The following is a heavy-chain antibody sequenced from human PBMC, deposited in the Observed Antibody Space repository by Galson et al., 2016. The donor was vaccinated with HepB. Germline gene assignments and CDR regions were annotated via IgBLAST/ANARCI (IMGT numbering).Heavy chain of an antibody. CDR2: INWSGGTT. D-gene: IGHD6-25*01. V-gene: IGHV3-20*04. CDR1: GFTFNNYG. J-gene: IGHJ4*02. Sequence: SLRLSCAASGFTFNNYGMNWVRQAPGKGLEWVSGINWSGGTTGYDDSVKGRFTISRDNAKSSLYLQMHSLRAEDTALYYCARRPDAGYSSAKFDYWGQGTLVTVSS. CDR3: ARRPDAGYSSAKFDY.